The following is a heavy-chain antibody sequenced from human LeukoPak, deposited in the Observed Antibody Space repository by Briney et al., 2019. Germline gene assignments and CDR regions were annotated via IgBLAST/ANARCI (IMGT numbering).Heavy chain of an antibody. CDR2: INHRGTT. CDR3: ARSWAGMYYPFYYFDY. J-gene: IGHJ4*02. V-gene: IGHV4-34*01. CDR1: GDSFSGYY. D-gene: IGHD1-26*01. Sequence: SSETLSLTCAVYGDSFSGYYWSWIRQPPGKGLEWIAEINHRGTTHDNPSLKSRVNISADTSKNQFSLHLDSVTAADTAVYYCARSWAGMYYPFYYFDYWGQGTLVSVSS.